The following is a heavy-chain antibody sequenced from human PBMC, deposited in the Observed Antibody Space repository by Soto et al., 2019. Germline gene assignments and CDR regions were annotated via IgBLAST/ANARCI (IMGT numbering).Heavy chain of an antibody. V-gene: IGHV4-34*01. J-gene: IGHJ4*02. CDR2: INHSGST. CDR3: ARTAARRGGNSSSRSGFDY. D-gene: IGHD6-6*01. CDR1: GGSFSGYY. Sequence: PSETLSLTCAVYGGSFSGYYWSWIRQPPGKGLEWIGEINHSGSTNYNPSLKSRVTISVDTSKNQFSLKLSSVTAADTAVYYCARTAARRGGNSSSRSGFDYWGQGTLVTVSS.